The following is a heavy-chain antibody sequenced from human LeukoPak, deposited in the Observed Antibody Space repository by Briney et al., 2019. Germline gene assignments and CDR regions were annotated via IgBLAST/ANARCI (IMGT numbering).Heavy chain of an antibody. Sequence: ASVKVSCRASGYTFTSYGISWVRQAPGQGLEWMGWISAYAQKFQGRVTMTTDTSTSTAYMELRSLRSDDTAVYYCARRFNYYDSSGYYEGFYFDYWGQGTLVTVSS. CDR1: GYTFTSYG. CDR3: ARRFNYYDSSGYYEGFYFDY. D-gene: IGHD3-22*01. J-gene: IGHJ4*02. V-gene: IGHV1-18*01. CDR2: ISAY.